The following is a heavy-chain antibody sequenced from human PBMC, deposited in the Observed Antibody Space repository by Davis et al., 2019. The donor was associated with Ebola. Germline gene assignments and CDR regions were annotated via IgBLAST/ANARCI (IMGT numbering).Heavy chain of an antibody. V-gene: IGHV1-18*04. CDR1: GYTFNSYV. J-gene: IGHJ5*02. D-gene: IGHD2-15*01. CDR2: ISAYNGNT. CDR3: ARGLEWGIVLVVAANWFDP. Sequence: AASVKVSCKASGYTFNSYVISWVRQAPGQGLEWMGWISAYNGNTNYVQKLQGRVTMTTDTSTSTAYMELSRLRSEDTAVYYCARGLEWGIVLVVAANWFDPWGPGSLVTVSS.